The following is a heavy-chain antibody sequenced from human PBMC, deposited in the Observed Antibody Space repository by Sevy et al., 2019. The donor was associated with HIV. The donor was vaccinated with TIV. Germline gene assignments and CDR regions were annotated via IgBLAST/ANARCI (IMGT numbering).Heavy chain of an antibody. D-gene: IGHD3-16*01. CDR1: GYSFTSYW. J-gene: IGHJ6*02. CDR2: IYPGDSDT. Sequence: GESLKISCKGSGYSFTSYWIGWVRQMPGKGLEWMGIIYPGDSDTRYSPSFQGQVTISAAKSISTAYLQWSSLKASDTAMYYCARRTIMITFGGVSNYGMDVWGQGTTVTVSS. CDR3: ARRTIMITFGGVSNYGMDV. V-gene: IGHV5-51*01.